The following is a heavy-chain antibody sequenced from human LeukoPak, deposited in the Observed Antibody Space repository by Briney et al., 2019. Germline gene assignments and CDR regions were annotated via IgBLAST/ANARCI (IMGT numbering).Heavy chain of an antibody. CDR3: GRESSSWYEY. J-gene: IGHJ4*02. D-gene: IGHD6-13*01. CDR1: GYTFSSYW. CDR2: IKQEGREK. Sequence: QRGGSLRLSCAASGYTFSSYWMSWVRPAPGKGLEWVANIKQEGREKYYVDSVKGRFTIARDNAKNSLYLQMNSLRAEDTVVYYCGRESSSWYEYWGQGTLVTVSS. V-gene: IGHV3-7*01.